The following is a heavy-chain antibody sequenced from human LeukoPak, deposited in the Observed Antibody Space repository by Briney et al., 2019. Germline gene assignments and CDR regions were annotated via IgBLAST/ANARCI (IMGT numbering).Heavy chain of an antibody. V-gene: IGHV6-1*01. D-gene: IGHD3-10*01. CDR3: ARDRREYYYGSGSYYWYYFDY. J-gene: IGHJ4*02. CDR2: THYRSKWYN. CDR1: GDSVSSNSAA. Sequence: SQTLSLTCAISGDSVSSNSAAWNWIRQSPSRGLEWLGRTHYRSKWYNDYAVSVKSRITINPDTSKNQFSLQLNSVTPEDTAVYYCARDRREYYYGSGSYYWYYFDYWGQGTLVTVSS.